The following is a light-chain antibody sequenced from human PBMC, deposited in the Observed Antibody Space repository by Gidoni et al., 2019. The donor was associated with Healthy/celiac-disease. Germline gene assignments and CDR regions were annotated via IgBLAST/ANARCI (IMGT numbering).Light chain of an antibody. V-gene: IGKV3-20*01. J-gene: IGKJ1*01. CDR3: QQYGSSPET. CDR1: QSVSSSY. Sequence: IVLAQSPGTLSLSPGERATLSCSASQSVSSSYLAWYQQKPGQAPRLLIYGASSRATGIPDRFSGSGSGTDFTLTISRLEPEDFAVYYCQQYGSSPETFGQXTKVEIK. CDR2: GAS.